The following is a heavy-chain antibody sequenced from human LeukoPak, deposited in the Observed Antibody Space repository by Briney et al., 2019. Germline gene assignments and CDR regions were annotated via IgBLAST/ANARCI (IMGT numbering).Heavy chain of an antibody. D-gene: IGHD1-26*01. CDR3: ASDLALTLGQWFDP. CDR1: GFTFSSYS. Sequence: GGSLRLSCAASGFTFSSYSMNWVRQAPGKGLEWVSSISSSSSYIFYADSAKDRFTISRDNAKNSLCLQMNSLRAEDTAVYYCASDLALTLGQWFDPWGQGTLVTVSS. CDR2: ISSSSSYI. J-gene: IGHJ5*02. V-gene: IGHV3-21*01.